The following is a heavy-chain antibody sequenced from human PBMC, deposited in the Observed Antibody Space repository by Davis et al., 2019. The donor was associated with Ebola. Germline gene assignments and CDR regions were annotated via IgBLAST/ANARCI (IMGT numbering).Heavy chain of an antibody. Sequence: GEPLKISCAASGFTLSRDDMHWVRQAAGKGLEWVSGIGTAGDTYYSDSVKGRFTISRDNAKSSLYLQMNSLRDEDTGVYYCARGGRDSISWWFDYWGQGTLVTVSS. CDR3: ARGGRDSISWWFDY. CDR2: IGTAGDT. D-gene: IGHD6-13*01. V-gene: IGHV3-13*01. CDR1: GFTLSRDD. J-gene: IGHJ4*02.